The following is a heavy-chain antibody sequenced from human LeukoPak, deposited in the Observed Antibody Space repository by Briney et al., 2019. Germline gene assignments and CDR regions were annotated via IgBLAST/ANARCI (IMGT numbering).Heavy chain of an antibody. CDR2: IIPIFGTA. CDR3: AREWSGFGESYYYYGMDV. CDR1: GGTFSSYA. D-gene: IGHD3-10*01. J-gene: IGHJ6*02. V-gene: IGHV1-69*13. Sequence: ASVKVSCKASGGTFSSYAISWVRQAPGQGLEWMGGIIPIFGTANYAQKSQGRVTITADESTSTAYMELSSLRSEDTAVYYCAREWSGFGESYYYYGMDVWGQGTTVTVSS.